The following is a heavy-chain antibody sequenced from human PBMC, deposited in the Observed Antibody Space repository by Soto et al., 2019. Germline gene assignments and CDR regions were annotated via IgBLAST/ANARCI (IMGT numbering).Heavy chain of an antibody. D-gene: IGHD1-26*01. J-gene: IGHJ6*02. V-gene: IGHV3-30*18. CDR2: ISYDGSNK. Sequence: QVQLVESGGGVVQPGRSLRLSCAASGFTFSSYGMHWVRQAPGKGLEWVAVISYDGSNKYYADSVKGRFTISRDNSKNTLYLQMNSLRAEDTAVYYCAKGLLHRLGYYYYGMDVWGQGTTVTVSS. CDR1: GFTFSSYG. CDR3: AKGLLHRLGYYYYGMDV.